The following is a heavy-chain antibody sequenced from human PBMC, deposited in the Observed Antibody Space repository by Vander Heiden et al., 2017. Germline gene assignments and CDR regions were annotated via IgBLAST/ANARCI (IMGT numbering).Heavy chain of an antibody. CDR2: MNPNSGNT. J-gene: IGHJ3*02. V-gene: IGHV1-8*01. CDR1: GYTFSSYD. D-gene: IGHD2-21*02. Sequence: QVQLVKSGAEVTTPGASVTVSCKASGYTFSSYDINWVRQAAGEGLEWMGWMNPNSGNTGYAQKFKGRVTMTRSTSISTAYMELSSLTSEDTAVYYCAREGVVVTPIPDPFDIWGQGTMVTVSS. CDR3: AREGVVVTPIPDPFDI.